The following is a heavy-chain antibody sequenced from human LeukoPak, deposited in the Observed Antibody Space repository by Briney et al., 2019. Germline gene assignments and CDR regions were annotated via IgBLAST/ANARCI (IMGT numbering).Heavy chain of an antibody. CDR2: IRGSGGGT. CDR1: GFTFSGYW. CDR3: AKAGIGVVGYFDY. Sequence: GGSLRLSCAASGFTFSGYWMHWVRQAPGKGLVWVPAIRGSGGGTYYADSVKGRFTISRDNSKNTLYLQMNSLRDEDTALYYCAKAGIGVVGYFDYWGQGTLVTVSS. D-gene: IGHD6-19*01. V-gene: IGHV3-23*01. J-gene: IGHJ4*02.